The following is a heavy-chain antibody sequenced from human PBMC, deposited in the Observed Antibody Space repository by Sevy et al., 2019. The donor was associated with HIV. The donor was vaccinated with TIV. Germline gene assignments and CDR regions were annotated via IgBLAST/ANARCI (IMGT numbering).Heavy chain of an antibody. D-gene: IGHD2-8*01. CDR1: GYTFTGYY. Sequence: ASVKVSCKASGYTFTGYYMHWVRQAPGQGLEWMGWINPNSGGTNYAQKFQGRVTMTRDTSISTAYMELSRLRSDDTAVYYCARIDVYATRGWFDPWGQGTLVTVSS. V-gene: IGHV1-2*02. CDR3: ARIDVYATRGWFDP. J-gene: IGHJ5*02. CDR2: INPNSGGT.